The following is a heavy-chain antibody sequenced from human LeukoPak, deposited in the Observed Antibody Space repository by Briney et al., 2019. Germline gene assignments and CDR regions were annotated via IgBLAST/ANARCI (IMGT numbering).Heavy chain of an antibody. V-gene: IGHV1-2*02. D-gene: IGHD3-22*01. J-gene: IGHJ4*02. Sequence: GASVKVSCKASGYTFTGYYMHWVRQAPGQGLEWMGWINPNSGGTNYAQKFQGRVTMTRDMSISTAYMELSRLRSDDTAVYYCARGLPLGTMISGLKGAFDIWGQGTLVTVSS. CDR1: GYTFTGYY. CDR3: ARGLPLGTMISGLKGAFDI. CDR2: INPNSGGT.